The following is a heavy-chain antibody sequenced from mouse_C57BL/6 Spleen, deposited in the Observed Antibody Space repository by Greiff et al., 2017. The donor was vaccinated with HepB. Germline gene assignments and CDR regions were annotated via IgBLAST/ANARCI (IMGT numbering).Heavy chain of an antibody. Sequence: QVHVKQSGAELARPGASVKLSCKASGYTFTSYGISWVKQRTGQGLEWIGEIYPRSGNTYYNEKFKGKATLTADKSSSTAYMELRSLTSEDSAVYFCALYDYYAMDYWGQGTSVTVSS. V-gene: IGHV1-81*01. CDR2: IYPRSGNT. CDR3: ALYDYYAMDY. D-gene: IGHD2-3*01. J-gene: IGHJ4*01. CDR1: GYTFTSYG.